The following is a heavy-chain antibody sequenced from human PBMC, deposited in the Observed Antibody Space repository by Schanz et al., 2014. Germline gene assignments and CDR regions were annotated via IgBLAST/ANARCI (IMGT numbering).Heavy chain of an antibody. CDR1: GFGFDDYA. CDR3: ARESGSSSWYPSDY. V-gene: IGHV3-20*04. D-gene: IGHD6-13*01. CDR2: INWNGGST. Sequence: EVQLVESGGGVVRPGGSLRLSCAASGFGFDDYAMSWVRQAPGKGLEWVSGINWNGGSTGYADSVKGRFTISRDNDKNSRYLQMNSPRAEDTAIYYCARESGSSSWYPSDYWGQGTLVTVSS. J-gene: IGHJ4*02.